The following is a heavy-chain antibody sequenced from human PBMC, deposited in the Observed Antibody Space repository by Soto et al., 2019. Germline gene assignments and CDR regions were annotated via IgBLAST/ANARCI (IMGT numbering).Heavy chain of an antibody. D-gene: IGHD6-6*01. CDR2: INPNSGGT. CDR1: GYTLTGYY. Sequence: ASVKVSCKASGYTLTGYYMHWVRQAPGQGLEWMGWINPNSGGTNYAQKFQGRVTMTRDTSISTAYMELSRLRSDDTAVYYCARAVYSSSNYFDYWGQGTLVTVSS. J-gene: IGHJ4*02. V-gene: IGHV1-2*02. CDR3: ARAVYSSSNYFDY.